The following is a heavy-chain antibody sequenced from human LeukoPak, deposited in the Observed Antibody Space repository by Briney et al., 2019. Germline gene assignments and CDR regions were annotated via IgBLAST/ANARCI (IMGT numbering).Heavy chain of an antibody. D-gene: IGHD6-6*01. J-gene: IGHJ3*01. V-gene: IGHV3-23*01. CDR2: LSGRGGNS. CDR1: GFTFSIYV. Sequence: GGSLRLSCAASGFTFSIYVMSWVRQAPGKGLEWVSTLSGRGGNSYYADSVKGRFTISRDNSKNSLYLQINSLRAEDTAVYYCARSSYSSSSSVWGQGTMVTVSS. CDR3: ARSSYSSSSSV.